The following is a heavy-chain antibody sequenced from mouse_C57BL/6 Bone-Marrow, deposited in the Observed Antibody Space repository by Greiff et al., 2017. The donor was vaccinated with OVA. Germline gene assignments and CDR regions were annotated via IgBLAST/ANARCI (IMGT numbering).Heavy chain of an antibody. Sequence: LVESGAELVRPGASVKLSCTASGFNIKDDYMHWVKQRPEQGLEWIGWIDPENGDTEYASKFQGKATITADTSSNTAYLQLSSLTSEDTAVYYCTTLYYYGSRPDYWGQGTTLTVSS. V-gene: IGHV14-4*01. CDR3: TTLYYYGSRPDY. CDR1: GFNIKDDY. CDR2: IDPENGDT. D-gene: IGHD1-1*01. J-gene: IGHJ2*01.